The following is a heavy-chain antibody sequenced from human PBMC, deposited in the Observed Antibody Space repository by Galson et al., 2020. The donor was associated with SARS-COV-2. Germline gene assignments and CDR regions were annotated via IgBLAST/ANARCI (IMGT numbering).Heavy chain of an antibody. CDR2: IKSKVAGGTT. Sequence: GESLKISCAASGFSFTYAWMHWVRQAPGRGLEWVGRIKSKVAGGTTDYVEPVKGRFTISRDDSKNTLYLQMNSLKTEDTAVYYCVTGPHWGPGTLVTVSS. CDR1: GFSFTYAW. V-gene: IGHV3-15*01. J-gene: IGHJ4*02. CDR3: VTGPH.